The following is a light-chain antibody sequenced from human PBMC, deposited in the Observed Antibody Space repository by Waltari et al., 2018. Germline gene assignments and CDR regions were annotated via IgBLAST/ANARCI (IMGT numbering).Light chain of an antibody. V-gene: IGKV4-1*01. CDR3: QQYYSFPQT. J-gene: IGKJ1*01. Sequence: DIVMTQSPDSLAVSLGERATINCKSSQCVLYSSDNKNYLTWYQQKPGQPPELLIYWASTRESGVPDRFSGSGSGTDFTLTISRLQAEDVAVYYCQQYYSFPQTFGQGTKVEIK. CDR2: WAS. CDR1: QCVLYSSDNKNY.